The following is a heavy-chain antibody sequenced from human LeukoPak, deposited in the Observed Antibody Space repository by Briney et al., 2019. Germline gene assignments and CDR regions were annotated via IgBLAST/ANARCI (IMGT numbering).Heavy chain of an antibody. CDR3: AKDASGWYRGEAYFDY. D-gene: IGHD6-19*01. J-gene: IGHJ4*02. CDR2: ISGSGGST. Sequence: PGGCLRLSCAASGLTFSSYAMSWVRQAPGKGLEWVSAISGSGGSTYYADSVKGRFTISRDNSKNTLYLQMNSLRAEDTAVYYCAKDASGWYRGEAYFDYWGQGTLVTVSS. CDR1: GLTFSSYA. V-gene: IGHV3-23*01.